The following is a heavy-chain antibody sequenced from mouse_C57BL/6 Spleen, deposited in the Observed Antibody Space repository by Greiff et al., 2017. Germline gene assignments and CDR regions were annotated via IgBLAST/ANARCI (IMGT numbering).Heavy chain of an antibody. Sequence: VKLQQSGPELVKPGASVKISCKASGYAFSSSWMNWVKQRPGKGLEWIGRIYPGDGDTNYNGKFKGKATLTADKSSSTAYMQLSSLTSEDSAVYFCAREGGGTFAYWGQGTLVTVSA. CDR1: GYAFSSSW. CDR2: IYPGDGDT. CDR3: AREGGGTFAY. D-gene: IGHD4-1*01. J-gene: IGHJ3*01. V-gene: IGHV1-82*01.